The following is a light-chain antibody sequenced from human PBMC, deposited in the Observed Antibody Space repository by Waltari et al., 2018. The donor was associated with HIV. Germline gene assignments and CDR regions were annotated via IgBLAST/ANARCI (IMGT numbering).Light chain of an antibody. J-gene: IGKJ3*01. V-gene: IGKV4-1*01. CDR1: QSVLYSSNNQNY. CDR3: QQYYGAPIT. CDR2: WAS. Sequence: DIVMTQSPDSLAVSLGERATINCKSSQSVLYSSNNQNYLAWYQQKPGQPPKMLIYWASSRESGVPDRFSGSGSGTDFTLTISSLQAEDVAVYYCQQYYGAPITFGPGTKVDIK.